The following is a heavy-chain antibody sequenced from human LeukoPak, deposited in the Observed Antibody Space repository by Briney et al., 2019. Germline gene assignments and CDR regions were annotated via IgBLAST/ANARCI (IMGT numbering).Heavy chain of an antibody. J-gene: IGHJ4*02. CDR2: INPNSGGT. V-gene: IGHV1-2*02. CDR1: GYTFTGYY. D-gene: IGHD3-22*01. CDR3: ASLYYYDSSGYPLPFDY. Sequence: ASVKVSCKASGYTFTGYYMHWVRQAPGQGLEWMGWINPNSGGTSYAQKFQGRVTMTRDTSISTAYMELSRLRSDDTAVYYCASLYYYDSSGYPLPFDYWGQGTLVTVSS.